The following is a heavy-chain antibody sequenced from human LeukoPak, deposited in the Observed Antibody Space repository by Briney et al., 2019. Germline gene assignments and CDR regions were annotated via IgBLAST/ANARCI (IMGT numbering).Heavy chain of an antibody. CDR2: IIPIFGTA. J-gene: IGHJ4*02. CDR1: GGTFSSYA. D-gene: IGHD3-22*01. Sequence: ASVKVSRKASGGTFSSYAISWVRQAPGQGLEWMGGIIPIFGTANYAQKFQGRVTITTDESTSTAYMELSSLRSEDTAVYYCAINYYDSSGYQPFDYWGQGTLVTVSS. CDR3: AINYYDSSGYQPFDY. V-gene: IGHV1-69*05.